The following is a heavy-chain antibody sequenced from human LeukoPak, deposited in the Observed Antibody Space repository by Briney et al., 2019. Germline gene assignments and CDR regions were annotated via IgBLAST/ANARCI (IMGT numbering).Heavy chain of an antibody. J-gene: IGHJ4*02. V-gene: IGHV3-30*02. CDR1: GFTFGDYA. CDR3: AKDWADVDTAMVDY. CDR2: IRYDGSNK. D-gene: IGHD5-18*01. Sequence: GGSLRLSCTASGFTFGDYAMSWVRQAPGKGLEWVAFIRYDGSNKYYADSVKGRFTISRDNSKNTLYLQMNSLRAEDTAVYYCAKDWADVDTAMVDYWGQGTLVTVSS.